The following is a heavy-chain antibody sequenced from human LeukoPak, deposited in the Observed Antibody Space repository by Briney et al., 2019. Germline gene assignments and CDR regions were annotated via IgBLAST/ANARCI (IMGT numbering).Heavy chain of an antibody. J-gene: IGHJ3*02. CDR1: GYTFTNYG. D-gene: IGHD3-22*01. V-gene: IGHV1-18*01. CDR2: ISAYIGDT. CDR3: ASLKNYYDSSGYLVTDAFDI. Sequence: ASVKVSCKASGYTFTNYGISWVRQAPGQGLEWMGWISAYIGDTNYAQKLQGRVTMTTDTSTSTAYMELRSLRSDDTAVYYCASLKNYYDSSGYLVTDAFDIWGQGTMVTVSS.